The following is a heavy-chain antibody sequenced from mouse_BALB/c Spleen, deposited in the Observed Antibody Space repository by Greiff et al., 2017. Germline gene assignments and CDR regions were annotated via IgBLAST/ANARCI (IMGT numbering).Heavy chain of an antibody. Sequence: EVQGVESGGGLVKPGGSLKLSCAASGFTFSSYAMSWVRQTPEKRLEWVASISSGGSTYYPDSVKGRFTISRDNARNILYLQMSSLRSEDTAMYYCARDRYLYAMDDWGQGTSVTVSS. CDR2: ISSGGST. V-gene: IGHV5-6-5*01. CDR3: ARDRYLYAMDD. CDR1: GFTFSSYA. J-gene: IGHJ4*01. D-gene: IGHD5-1*01.